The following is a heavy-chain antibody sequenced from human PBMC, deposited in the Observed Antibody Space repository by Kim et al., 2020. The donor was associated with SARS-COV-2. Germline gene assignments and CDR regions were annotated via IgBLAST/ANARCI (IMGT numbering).Heavy chain of an antibody. J-gene: IGHJ6*02. CDR2: IKSKTDGGTT. V-gene: IGHV3-15*01. CDR1: GFTFSNAW. D-gene: IGHD3-22*01. Sequence: GGSLRLSCAASGFTFSNAWMSWVRRAPGKGLEWVGRIKSKTDGGTTDYAAPVKGRFTISRDDSKNTLYLQMNSLKTEDTAVYYCTTREYYYDSSGSPYYYYGMDVWGQGTTVTVSS. CDR3: TTREYYYDSSGSPYYYYGMDV.